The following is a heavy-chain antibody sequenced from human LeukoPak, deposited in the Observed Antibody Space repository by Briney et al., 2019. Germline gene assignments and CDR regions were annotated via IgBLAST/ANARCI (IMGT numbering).Heavy chain of an antibody. D-gene: IGHD5-18*01. CDR1: GFTFSTYS. CDR3: AREPTAMIL. CDR2: ISSSSTYI. J-gene: IGHJ4*02. V-gene: IGHV3-21*01. Sequence: GGSLRLSCAASGFTFSTYSMNWVRQTPGKGLEWVSSISSSSTYIYYADSVKGRFTISRDNAKNSLYLQMNSLRVEDTAVYYCAREPTAMILWGQGTLVTVSS.